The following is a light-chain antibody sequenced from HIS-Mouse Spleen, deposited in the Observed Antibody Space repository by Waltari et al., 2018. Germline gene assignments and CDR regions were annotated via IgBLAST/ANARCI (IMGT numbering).Light chain of an antibody. J-gene: IGKJ1*01. CDR1: QGISSY. CDR2: AAS. Sequence: DIQLTQSPSFLSESVGDRVTIPGRASQGISSYLAWYQQKPGKAPKLLIYAASTLQSGVPSRFSGSGSGTEFTLTISSLQPEDFATYYCQQLNSYPPTFGQGTKVEIK. V-gene: IGKV1-9*01. CDR3: QQLNSYPPT.